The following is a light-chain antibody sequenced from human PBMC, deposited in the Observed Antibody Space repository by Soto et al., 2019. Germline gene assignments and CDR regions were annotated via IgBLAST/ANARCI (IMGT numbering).Light chain of an antibody. Sequence: EIVLTQSPGTLSLSPGERATLSCRASQSVSSSYLAWYQQKPGQAPRLLIYGASSRATGIPDRFSGSGSGTDFTLTISRLEPEDFAVYYCQQPNVWPPITVGQATKGDSK. CDR2: GAS. J-gene: IGKJ1*01. CDR3: QQPNVWPPIT. V-gene: IGKV3D-20*02. CDR1: QSVSSSY.